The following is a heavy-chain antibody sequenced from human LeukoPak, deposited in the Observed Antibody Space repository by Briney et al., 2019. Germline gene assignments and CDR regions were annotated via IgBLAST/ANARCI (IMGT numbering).Heavy chain of an antibody. V-gene: IGHV4-39*07. CDR3: TRAASSGPLFTYHMDV. D-gene: IGHD3-22*01. CDR2: MSYSGTT. Sequence: SETLSLTCTVSSASVTSSPYFWAWIRQSPGKGLEWIGSMSYSGTTYYNPSLKSRATISVDTSKNQFSLKLTSVTAADTAVYYCTRAASSGPLFTYHMDVWGKGTTVTVSS. J-gene: IGHJ6*03. CDR1: SASVTSSPYF.